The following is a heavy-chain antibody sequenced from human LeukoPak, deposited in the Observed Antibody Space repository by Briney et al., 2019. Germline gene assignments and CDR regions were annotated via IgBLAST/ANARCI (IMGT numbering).Heavy chain of an antibody. CDR1: GFTFSSYG. V-gene: IGHV3-23*01. J-gene: IGHJ4*02. CDR3: AKDARNALLWFGELFGANFDY. CDR2: ISGSGGST. Sequence: PGGSLRLSCAASGFTFSSYGMSWVRQAPGKGLEWVSAISGSGGSTYYADSVKGRFTISRDNSKNTLYLQMNSLRAEDTAVYYCAKDARNALLWFGELFGANFDYWGQGTLVTVSS. D-gene: IGHD3-10*01.